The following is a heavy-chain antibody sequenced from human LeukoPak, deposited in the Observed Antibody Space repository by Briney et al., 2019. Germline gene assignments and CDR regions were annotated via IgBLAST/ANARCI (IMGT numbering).Heavy chain of an antibody. CDR1: GGSISSSSSY. CDR2: IYYSGST. V-gene: IGHV4-39*01. CDR3: ARTSDYYGSGSYDY. Sequence: SETLSLTCTVSGGSISSSSSYWGWIRQPPGKGLEWIGSIYYSGSTYYNPSLKSRVTISVDTSKNQFSLKLSSVTAADTAVYYCARTSDYYGSGSYDYWGQGTLVTVSS. D-gene: IGHD3-10*01. J-gene: IGHJ4*02.